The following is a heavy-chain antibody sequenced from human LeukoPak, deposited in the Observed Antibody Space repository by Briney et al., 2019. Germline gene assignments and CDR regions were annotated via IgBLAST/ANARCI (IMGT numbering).Heavy chain of an antibody. CDR2: INHSGST. CDR3: ARVGSGSYRGYYYYYYMDV. J-gene: IGHJ6*03. Sequence: SETLSLTCAVYGEYFSTYYYSWIRQPPGKGLEWIGEINHSGSTNYNPSLKSRLTISVDMSKKQFFLRLSSVTAADTAVYYCARVGSGSYRGYYYYYYMDVWGKGTTVTVSS. CDR1: GEYFSTYY. D-gene: IGHD1-26*01. V-gene: IGHV4-34*01.